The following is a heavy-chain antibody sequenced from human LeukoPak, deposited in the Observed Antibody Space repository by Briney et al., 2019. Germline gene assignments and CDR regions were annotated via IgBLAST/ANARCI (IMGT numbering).Heavy chain of an antibody. CDR1: GFTFSSYE. Sequence: GGSLRLSCAASGFTFSSYEMNWVRQAPGKGLEWVAFIRYDGSNKYYADSVKGRFTISRDNSKNTLYLQMNSLRAEDTAVYYCARDMFIGIVGSPARDFAFDYWGQGTLVTVSS. CDR2: IRYDGSNK. V-gene: IGHV3-30*02. D-gene: IGHD1-26*01. J-gene: IGHJ4*02. CDR3: ARDMFIGIVGSPARDFAFDY.